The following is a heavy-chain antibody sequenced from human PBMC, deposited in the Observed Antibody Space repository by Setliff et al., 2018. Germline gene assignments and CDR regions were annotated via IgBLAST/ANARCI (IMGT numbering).Heavy chain of an antibody. CDR1: GYSFTSYW. J-gene: IGHJ6*02. Sequence: GESLKISCKGSGYSFTSYWIGWVRQMPGKGLEWMGIIYPGDSDTRYSPSFQGQVTISADKSISTAYLQWSSLEASDTAMYYCARLVRDIVVVPVPGGDYYYYYGMDVWGQGTTVTVSS. D-gene: IGHD2-2*01. V-gene: IGHV5-51*01. CDR2: IYPGDSDT. CDR3: ARLVRDIVVVPVPGGDYYYYYGMDV.